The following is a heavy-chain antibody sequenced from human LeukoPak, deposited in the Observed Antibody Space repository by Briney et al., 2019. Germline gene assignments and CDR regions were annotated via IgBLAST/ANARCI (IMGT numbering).Heavy chain of an antibody. V-gene: IGHV3-21*01. CDR3: ARADPSLERSAFDY. Sequence: GGSLRLSCAASGFTFSSYSMNWVRQAPGKGLEWVSSISSSSSYIYYADSVKGRFTISRDNAKNSLYLQMNSLRAEDTAVYYCARADPSLERSAFDYWGQGTLVTVSS. D-gene: IGHD2-15*01. CDR2: ISSSSSYI. CDR1: GFTFSSYS. J-gene: IGHJ4*02.